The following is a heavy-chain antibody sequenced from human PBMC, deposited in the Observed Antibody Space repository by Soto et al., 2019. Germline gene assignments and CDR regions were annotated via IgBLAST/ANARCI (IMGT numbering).Heavy chain of an antibody. J-gene: IGHJ1*01. CDR3: ARVKMWDYGSNSKTYFQH. Sequence: QVSLVESGGGVVQPGGSLRLSCAASGFTFGNFAMHCIRQAPGKGPEWVSVVSYEGNINYNLGSVKGRFTVSRDNSRNTLYLQMTRLRPEDTAVYYCARVKMWDYGSNSKTYFQHWGPGTLVTVSS. CDR2: VSYEGNIN. V-gene: IGHV3-30*01. D-gene: IGHD4-17*01. CDR1: GFTFGNFA.